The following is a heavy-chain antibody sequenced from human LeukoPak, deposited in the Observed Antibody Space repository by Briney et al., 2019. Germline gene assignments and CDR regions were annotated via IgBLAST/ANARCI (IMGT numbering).Heavy chain of an antibody. Sequence: PGGSLRLSCAASGFTFSSYAMSWVRQAPGKGLEWVSAISGSGGSTYYAASVKGRFTISRDNSKNTLYLQMNSLRAEDTAVYYCAKARLVVVTAIFDYWGQGTLVTVSS. CDR3: AKARLVVVTAIFDY. CDR1: GFTFSSYA. CDR2: ISGSGGST. D-gene: IGHD2-21*02. V-gene: IGHV3-23*01. J-gene: IGHJ4*02.